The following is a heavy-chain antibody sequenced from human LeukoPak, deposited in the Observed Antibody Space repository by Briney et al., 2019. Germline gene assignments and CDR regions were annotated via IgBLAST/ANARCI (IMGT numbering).Heavy chain of an antibody. CDR1: GGSISSYY. D-gene: IGHD6-13*01. Sequence: SETLSLTCTVSGGSISSYYWSWIRQPAGKGLEWIGRIYTSGSTNYNPSLKSRVTMSVDTSKNQSSLKLSSVTAADTAVYYCARDSSHDPIAAAAPFDYWGQGTLVTVSS. CDR3: ARDSSHDPIAAAAPFDY. V-gene: IGHV4-4*07. J-gene: IGHJ4*02. CDR2: IYTSGST.